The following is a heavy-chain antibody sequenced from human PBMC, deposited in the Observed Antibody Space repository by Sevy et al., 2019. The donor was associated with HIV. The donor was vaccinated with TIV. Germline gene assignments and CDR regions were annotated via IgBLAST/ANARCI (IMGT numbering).Heavy chain of an antibody. CDR2: ISSSSSTI. CDR1: GFTFSSYS. J-gene: IGHJ4*02. Sequence: GGSLRLSCAASGFTFSSYSMNWVRQAPGKGLEWVSYISSSSSTIYYADSVKGRFTISRDNAKNSLYLQMNSLRDEDTAVYYCARGYRSSTSCYKLFDYWGQGTLVTVSS. V-gene: IGHV3-48*02. CDR3: ARGYRSSTSCYKLFDY. D-gene: IGHD2-2*02.